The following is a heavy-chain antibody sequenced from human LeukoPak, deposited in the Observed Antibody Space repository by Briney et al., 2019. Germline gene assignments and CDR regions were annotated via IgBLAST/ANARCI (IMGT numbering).Heavy chain of an antibody. CDR2: IGSSSSYI. Sequence: PGGSLRLSCAASGFTFSSYSMNWVRQAPGKGLEWVSSIGSSSSYIYYADSVKGRFTISRDNAKNSLYLQMNSLRAEDTAVYYCARDVRVMGYFDLNFDYWGQGTLVTVSS. J-gene: IGHJ4*02. CDR1: GFTFSSYS. CDR3: ARDVRVMGYFDLNFDY. D-gene: IGHD3-9*01. V-gene: IGHV3-21*01.